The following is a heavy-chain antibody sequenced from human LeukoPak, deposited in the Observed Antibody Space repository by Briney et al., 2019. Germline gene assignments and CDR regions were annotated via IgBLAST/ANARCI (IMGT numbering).Heavy chain of an antibody. V-gene: IGHV4-59*08. CDR3: ARTGGYDTNGLDS. Sequence: SGTLSLTCTVSGGSLSSYYWTWVRQPPGEGLEWIGFIYYSGRTNYNPSLKSRVTILVDTSKNQFSLMLSSVTAADTAVYYCARTGGYDTNGLDSWGQGTLVIVSS. J-gene: IGHJ4*02. D-gene: IGHD2-8*01. CDR2: IYYSGRT. CDR1: GGSLSSYY.